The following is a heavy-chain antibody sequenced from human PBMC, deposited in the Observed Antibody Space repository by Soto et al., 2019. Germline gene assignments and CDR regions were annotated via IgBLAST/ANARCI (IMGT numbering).Heavy chain of an antibody. V-gene: IGHV3-21*01. D-gene: IGHD6-25*01. J-gene: IGHJ4*02. Sequence: EVQLVESGGGLVKPGGSLTLSCAASGFTFSISTMTWVRQAPGKRLEWVSSISSGATYLYYADSVRGRFSISRDNHTHSLYLQMTSLRVEDTAVYYCARGDGTGLHSSGWAPRFWGQGTLVTVSS. CDR1: GFTFSIST. CDR2: ISSGATYL. CDR3: ARGDGTGLHSSGWAPRF.